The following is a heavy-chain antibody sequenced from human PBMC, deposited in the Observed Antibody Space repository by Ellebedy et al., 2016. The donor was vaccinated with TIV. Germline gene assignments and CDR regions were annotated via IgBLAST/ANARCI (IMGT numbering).Heavy chain of an antibody. J-gene: IGHJ6*02. CDR1: GGSISSSSYY. CDR2: IYYSGST. CDR3: ARVDYYGSGSYLSPGGYYYYGMDV. Sequence: GSLRLSCTVSGGSISSSSYYWGWIRQPPGKGLEWIGSIYYSGSTYYNPSLKSRVTISVDTSKNQFSLKLSSVTAADTAVYYCARVDYYGSGSYLSPGGYYYYGMDVWGQGTTVTVSS. D-gene: IGHD3-10*01. V-gene: IGHV4-39*01.